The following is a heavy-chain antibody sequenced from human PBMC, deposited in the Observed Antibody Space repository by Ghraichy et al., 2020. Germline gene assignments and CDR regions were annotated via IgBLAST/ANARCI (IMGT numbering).Heavy chain of an antibody. CDR2: IYYSGST. D-gene: IGHD1-26*01. V-gene: IGHV4-59*01. J-gene: IGHJ5*02. Sequence: SETLSLTCTVSGGSISSYYWSWIRQPPGKGLEWIGYIYYSGSTNYNPSLKSRVTISVDTSKNQFSLKLSSVTAADTAVYYCARGTIGELAPFLDNWFDPWGQGTLVTVSS. CDR1: GGSISSYY. CDR3: ARGTIGELAPFLDNWFDP.